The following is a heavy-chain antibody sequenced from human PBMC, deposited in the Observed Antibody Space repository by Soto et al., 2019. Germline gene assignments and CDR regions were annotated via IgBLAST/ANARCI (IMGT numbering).Heavy chain of an antibody. V-gene: IGHV1-18*01. Sequence: GASVKVSCKASGYIFSTHDVTWVRQAPGQGLEWMGWISGHNGNLKYAQNLEGRVTMITDPSTSTAYMELRSLRSDDTAEYYCARITFGYFDYWGQGTPVTVSS. CDR1: GYIFSTHD. CDR2: ISGHNGNL. J-gene: IGHJ4*02. D-gene: IGHD3-16*01. CDR3: ARITFGYFDY.